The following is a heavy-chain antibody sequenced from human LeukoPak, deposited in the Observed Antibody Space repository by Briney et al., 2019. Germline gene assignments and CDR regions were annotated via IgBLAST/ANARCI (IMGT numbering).Heavy chain of an antibody. CDR3: AKYGPRYSSGSYYSDY. CDR2: ISYDGSNK. D-gene: IGHD6-19*01. V-gene: IGHV3-30*18. Sequence: GGSLRLSCAASGFTFSSYGMHWVRQAPGKGLEWVAVISYDGSNKYYADSVKGRFTISRDNSKNTLYLQMNSLRAEDTAVYYCAKYGPRYSSGSYYSDYWGQGTLVTVSS. J-gene: IGHJ4*02. CDR1: GFTFSSYG.